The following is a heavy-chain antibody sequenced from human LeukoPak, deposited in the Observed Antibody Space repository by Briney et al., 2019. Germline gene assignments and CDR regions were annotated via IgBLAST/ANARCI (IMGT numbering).Heavy chain of an antibody. V-gene: IGHV1-2*02. J-gene: IGHJ6*03. CDR2: INPHSGGT. CDR1: GYSFTGYY. D-gene: IGHD6-19*01. Sequence: ASVKVSCKASGYSFTGYYMHWVRQAPRQGLEWMGWINPHSGGTKNEQKFQGRVPMTRDTSISTAYMELSRLRSDDTAVYYCARGLLSSRYGSGVVGYYYYMDVWGKGTTVTVSS. CDR3: ARGLLSSRYGSGVVGYYYYMDV.